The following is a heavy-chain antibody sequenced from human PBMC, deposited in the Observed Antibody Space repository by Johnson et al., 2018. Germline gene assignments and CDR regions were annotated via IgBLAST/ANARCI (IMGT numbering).Heavy chain of an antibody. J-gene: IGHJ6*02. CDR3: AKDKGTVTYGGWDYYGMDV. CDR2: ISWNRGSI. V-gene: IGHV3-9*01. CDR1: GFTFDDYA. Sequence: EVQLVETGGGLVQPGRSLRLSCAASGFTFDDYAMHWVRQAPGKGLEWVSGISWNRGSIGYADSVKGRFTISRDNAKNSLYLQMNRLGAEDTAWYYCAKDKGTVTYGGWDYYGMDVWGQGTTVTVSS. D-gene: IGHD3-16*01.